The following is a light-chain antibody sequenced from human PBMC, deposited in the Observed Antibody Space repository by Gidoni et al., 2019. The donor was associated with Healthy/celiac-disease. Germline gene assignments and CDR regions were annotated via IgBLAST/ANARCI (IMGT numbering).Light chain of an antibody. CDR3: QQYNSYSMYT. CDR2: KAS. CDR1: HSISSW. V-gene: IGKV1-5*03. Sequence: DIQMTQSPSTLSASVGDRVTITCRASHSISSWLAWYQQKPGKAPKLLIYKASNLESGVPSRFSGSGSGTEFTLTISSLQPDDFATYYCQQYNSYSMYTFGQGTKLEIK. J-gene: IGKJ2*01.